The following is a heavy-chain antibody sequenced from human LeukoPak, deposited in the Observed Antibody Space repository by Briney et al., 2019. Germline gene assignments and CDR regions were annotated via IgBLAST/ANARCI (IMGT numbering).Heavy chain of an antibody. D-gene: IGHD2-15*01. CDR1: GYTFTSYD. J-gene: IGHJ4*02. CDR2: MNPNSGNT. CDR3: ARGSGNCSGDSCYDY. Sequence: ASVKVSCKASGYTFTSYDINWVRQATGQGLEWMGWMNPNSGNTGYAQKFQGRVTITRNTSISTAYMELSSLRSEDTAVFYCARGSGNCSGDSCYDYWGQGTLVTVFS. V-gene: IGHV1-8*03.